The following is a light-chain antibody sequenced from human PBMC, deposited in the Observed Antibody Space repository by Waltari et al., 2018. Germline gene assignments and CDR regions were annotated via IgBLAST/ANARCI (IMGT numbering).Light chain of an antibody. CDR1: QSVSSN. Sequence: DIVMTQSPAPLSVSPGDRATPSCRASQSVSSNLVWSQQKPGQAPRLLIYGASTRATGIPARFSGSGSGTEFTLTISSLQSEDFAVYYCQQYNNWPPYTFGQGTKLEI. V-gene: IGKV3-15*01. CDR2: GAS. CDR3: QQYNNWPPYT. J-gene: IGKJ2*01.